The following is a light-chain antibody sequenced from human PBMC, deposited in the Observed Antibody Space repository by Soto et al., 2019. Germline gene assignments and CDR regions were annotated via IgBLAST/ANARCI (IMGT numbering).Light chain of an antibody. CDR2: DAS. CDR1: QSVGSY. V-gene: IGKV3-11*01. J-gene: IGKJ2*01. Sequence: EIVLTQSPATLSLSPGERASLSCRASQSVGSYLAWYQQKPGQAPRLLIYDASHRATGIPARFSGSGSGTDFTLTISSLEPEDFAVYYCQQRSSWPSYTFGQGTKVDIK. CDR3: QQRSSWPSYT.